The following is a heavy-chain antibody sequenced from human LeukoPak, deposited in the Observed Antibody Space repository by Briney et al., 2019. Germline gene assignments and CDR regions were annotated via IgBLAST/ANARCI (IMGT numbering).Heavy chain of an antibody. CDR1: GFTFSNYV. CDR2: ISGSGGST. CDR3: AEEVGNTYPTFDY. D-gene: IGHD1-26*01. V-gene: IGHV3-23*01. Sequence: GGSLRLSCAASGFTFSNYVMSWVPQAPGKGLEWVSSISGSGGSTYYADSVKGRFTISRDNSKNTLYLQMNSLRVEDTAVYYCAEEVGNTYPTFDYWGQGTLVTVSS. J-gene: IGHJ4*02.